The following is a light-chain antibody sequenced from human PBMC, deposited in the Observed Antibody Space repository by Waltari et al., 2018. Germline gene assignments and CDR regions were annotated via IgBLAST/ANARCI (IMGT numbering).Light chain of an antibody. J-gene: IGLJ3*02. CDR2: DVS. CDR1: SRDVGSYTA. Sequence: QSALTQHPSASGSPGQSVRILCTGTSRDVGSYTAVSWYQQHPGQAPTLIIYDVSERPSGVPDRFSGSNSANTASLTVSGLQAEDEADYYCNSYAGSNSVVFGGGTKLTVL. V-gene: IGLV2-8*01. CDR3: NSYAGSNSVV.